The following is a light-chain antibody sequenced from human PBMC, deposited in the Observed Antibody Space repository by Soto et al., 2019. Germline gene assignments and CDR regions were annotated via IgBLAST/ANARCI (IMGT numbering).Light chain of an antibody. CDR2: DAS. J-gene: IGKJ4*01. CDR1: QSVSSY. Sequence: EIVLTQSPATLSLSPGERATLSCRASQSVSSYLAGYQQKPGQAPRLLIYDASNRATGIPARFSGSGSGTDFTLSISSLEPADFAVYYCQQRSNLPTATFGGGTNVEIK. V-gene: IGKV3-11*01. CDR3: QQRSNLPTAT.